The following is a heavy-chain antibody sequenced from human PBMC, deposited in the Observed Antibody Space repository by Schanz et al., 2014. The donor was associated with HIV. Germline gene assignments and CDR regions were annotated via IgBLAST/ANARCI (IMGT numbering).Heavy chain of an antibody. CDR3: TNERGLNLFEY. V-gene: IGHV3-9*01. D-gene: IGHD6-25*01. CDR1: GFTFSTFA. Sequence: VQLVESGGGVVQPGRALRLSWAASGFTFSTFAMHWVRQAPGKGLEWVSGMSWNRRRIGYGDAVKGRFTISRDNANNFVYLEMNGLRAEDTAVYYCTNERGLNLFEYWGHGTLVFVSS. J-gene: IGHJ4*01. CDR2: MSWNRRRI.